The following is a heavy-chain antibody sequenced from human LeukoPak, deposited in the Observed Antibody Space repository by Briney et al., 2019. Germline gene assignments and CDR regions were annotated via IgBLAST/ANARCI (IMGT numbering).Heavy chain of an antibody. J-gene: IGHJ4*02. D-gene: IGHD1-26*01. V-gene: IGHV3-23*01. CDR3: AKDATSGNYPRNTDY. CDR1: GFTFSSYE. Sequence: GGSLRLSCAASGFTFSSYEMNWVRQAPGKGLEWVSAISGSGSNTYYADSVKGRFTISRDNSRNTLYLQMNSLRAEDTAVYYCAKDATSGNYPRNTDYWGQGTLVTVSS. CDR2: ISGSGSNT.